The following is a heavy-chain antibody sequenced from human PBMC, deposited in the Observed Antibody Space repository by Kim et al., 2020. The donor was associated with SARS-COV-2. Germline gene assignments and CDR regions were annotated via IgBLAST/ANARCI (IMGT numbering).Heavy chain of an antibody. CDR1: GFTFSSYG. CDR2: ISYDGSNK. D-gene: IGHD6-19*01. CDR3: ARDIASYSSGWIYYYYGMDV. J-gene: IGHJ6*02. V-gene: IGHV3-30*04. Sequence: GGSLRLSCAASGFTFSSYGMHWVRQAPGKGLEWVAVISYDGSNKNYVDSVKGQFTISRDNSKNTLYLQMNSLRAEDTVVYYCARDIASYSSGWIYYYYGMDVWGQGTTVTVSS.